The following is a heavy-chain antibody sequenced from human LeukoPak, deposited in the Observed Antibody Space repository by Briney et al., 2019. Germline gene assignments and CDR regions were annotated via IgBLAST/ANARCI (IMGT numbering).Heavy chain of an antibody. Sequence: SETLSLTCTVSGGSISSSRYYWGWIRQPPGKGLEWIGSIYYSGSTYYNPSLKSRATISVDTSKNQFSLKLSSVTAADTAVYYCARPRITIFGPQPPDYWGQGTLVTVSS. CDR1: GGSISSSRYY. J-gene: IGHJ4*02. D-gene: IGHD3-3*01. CDR2: IYYSGST. V-gene: IGHV4-39*01. CDR3: ARPRITIFGPQPPDY.